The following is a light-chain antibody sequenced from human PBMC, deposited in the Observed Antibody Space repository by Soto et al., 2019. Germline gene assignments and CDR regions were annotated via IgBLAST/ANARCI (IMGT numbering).Light chain of an antibody. V-gene: IGLV2-14*01. CDR2: DVT. Sequence: QSVLTQPASVSGSPGQSITISCTGTTSDIGGYNYVSWYQQHPGKAPKLMIYDVTRRPSGVSNRFSGSMSGNTASLTISGLQAEDEADYYCSSDISSSAPYVFGTGTKLTVL. CDR3: SSDISSSAPYV. J-gene: IGLJ1*01. CDR1: TSDIGGYNY.